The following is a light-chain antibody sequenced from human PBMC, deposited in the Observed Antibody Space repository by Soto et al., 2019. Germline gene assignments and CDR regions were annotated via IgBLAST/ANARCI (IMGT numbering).Light chain of an antibody. CDR3: QKYNNWWT. Sequence: EIVLTQSPGTLSLSPGERVTLSCRASQDVSSTDLTWYQQKPGQAPRVLIYGTSTRATGIPDRFSGSGSGTDFTLTISRLEPEDFAVYYCQKYNNWWTLGQGTKVDIK. CDR1: QDVSSTD. V-gene: IGKV3-20*01. CDR2: GTS. J-gene: IGKJ1*01.